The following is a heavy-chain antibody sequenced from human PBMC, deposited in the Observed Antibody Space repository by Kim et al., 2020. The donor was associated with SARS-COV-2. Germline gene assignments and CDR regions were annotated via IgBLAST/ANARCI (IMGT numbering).Heavy chain of an antibody. CDR3: PRDLYGDYYYYYGMDV. V-gene: IGHV4-39*07. J-gene: IGHJ6*02. D-gene: IGHD4-17*01. Sequence: SREGRVTISVDTSKNQFSLKLGSVTAADTAVYYCPRDLYGDYYYYYGMDVWGQGTTVTVSS.